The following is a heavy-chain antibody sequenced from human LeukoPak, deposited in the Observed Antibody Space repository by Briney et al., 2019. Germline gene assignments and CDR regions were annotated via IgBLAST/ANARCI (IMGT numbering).Heavy chain of an antibody. Sequence: SETLSLTCTVSGGSISSYYWSWIRQPPGKGLEWIGYIYYSGSTNYNPSLKSRVTISVDTSKNQFSLKLSSVTAADTAVYYCARDPADYGDGSWFDPWGQGTLVTVSS. CDR1: GGSISSYY. CDR3: ARDPADYGDGSWFDP. J-gene: IGHJ5*02. V-gene: IGHV4-59*01. CDR2: IYYSGST. D-gene: IGHD4-17*01.